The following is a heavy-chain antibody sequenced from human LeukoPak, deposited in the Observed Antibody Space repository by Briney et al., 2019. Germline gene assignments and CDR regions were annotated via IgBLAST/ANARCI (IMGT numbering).Heavy chain of an antibody. CDR2: ISYDGSNK. CDR3: ARALGGYSYADY. V-gene: IGHV3-30*04. CDR1: GFTFSSYA. J-gene: IGHJ4*02. Sequence: PGRSLRLSCAASGFTFSSYAMHWVRQAPGKGLEWVAVISYDGSNKYYADSVKGRFTISRDNSKNTRYLQMNSLRAEDTAVYYCARALGGYSYADYWGQGTLVTVSS. D-gene: IGHD5-18*01.